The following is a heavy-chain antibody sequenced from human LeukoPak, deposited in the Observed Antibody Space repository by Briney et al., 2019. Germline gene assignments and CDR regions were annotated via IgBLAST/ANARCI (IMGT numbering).Heavy chain of an antibody. Sequence: GGSLRLSCAASGFTVSSNYMTWVRQAPGKGLEWVSVIYSGGDTYHADSVKGRFIISRDNSKNTLYLQLNSLRAEDTAVYYCARRSGEGYFDCWGQGTLVTVSS. J-gene: IGHJ4*02. CDR3: ARRSGEGYFDC. D-gene: IGHD1-26*01. CDR1: GFTVSSNY. V-gene: IGHV3-66*01. CDR2: IYSGGDT.